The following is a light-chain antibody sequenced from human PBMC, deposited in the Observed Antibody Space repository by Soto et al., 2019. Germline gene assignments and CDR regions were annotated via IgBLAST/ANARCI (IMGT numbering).Light chain of an antibody. J-gene: IGLJ3*02. CDR2: EVS. V-gene: IGLV2-14*01. CDR1: SSDVGAYNY. CDR3: SSYTSSSTWV. Sequence: QSALTQPASVSGSPGQSITISCTGTSSDVGAYNYVSWYQQHPGKAPKLMIYEVSNRPSGVSDRFSGSRSGNTASLTISGLQAEDESDYYCSSYTSSSTWVFGGGTKVPVL.